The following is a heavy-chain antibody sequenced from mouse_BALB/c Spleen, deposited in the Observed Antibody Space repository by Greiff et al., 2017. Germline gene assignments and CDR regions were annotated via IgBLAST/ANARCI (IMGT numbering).Heavy chain of an antibody. CDR2: ISSGGGST. CDR3: ARQDGNYWYFDV. D-gene: IGHD2-1*01. CDR1: GFAFSSYD. V-gene: IGHV5-12-1*01. J-gene: IGHJ1*01. Sequence: DVHLVESGGGLVKPGGSLKLSCAASGFAFSSYDMSWVRQTPEKRLEWVAYISSGGGSTYYPDTVKGRFTISRDNAKNTLYLQMSSLKSEDTAMYYCARQDGNYWYFDVWGAGTTVTVSS.